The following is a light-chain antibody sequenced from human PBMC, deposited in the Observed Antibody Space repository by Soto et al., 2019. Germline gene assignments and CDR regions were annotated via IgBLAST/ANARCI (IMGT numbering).Light chain of an antibody. CDR3: SSYTSSSTLGV. Sequence: QSALTQPASVSGSPGPSITISCTGTSSDVGGYNYVSWYQQHTGQAPELLIYDVSNGPSGVSNRFSGSKSGNTASLTISGLQAEDEADYYCSSYTSSSTLGVFGGGTKLTVL. CDR1: SSDVGGYNY. V-gene: IGLV2-14*01. CDR2: DVS. J-gene: IGLJ2*01.